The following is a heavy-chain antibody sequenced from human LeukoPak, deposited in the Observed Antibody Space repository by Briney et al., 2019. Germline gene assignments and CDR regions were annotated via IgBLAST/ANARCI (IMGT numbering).Heavy chain of an antibody. CDR1: GYSFTTYW. Sequence: GASLQISCKGSGYSFTTYWIGWVRQMPGKGLEWMGIIYPGDSDTRYSPSFQGQVTISVDKSISTAYLQWSSLKASDTAMYYCARSRIQLWIDYWGQGTLVTVSS. CDR2: IYPGDSDT. V-gene: IGHV5-51*01. J-gene: IGHJ4*02. D-gene: IGHD5-18*01. CDR3: ARSRIQLWIDY.